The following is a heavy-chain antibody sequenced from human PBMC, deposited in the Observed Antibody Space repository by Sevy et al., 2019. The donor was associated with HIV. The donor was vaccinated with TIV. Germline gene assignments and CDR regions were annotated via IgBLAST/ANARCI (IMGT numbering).Heavy chain of an antibody. CDR1: GFTFGDYA. CDR2: ISWNSISI. D-gene: IGHD6-19*01. J-gene: IGHJ4*02. Sequence: GGYLRLSCAASGFTFGDYAMHWVRQAPGKGLEWVSGISWNSISIGYADSVKGRFTISRDNAKNSLYLQMNSLRAEDTALYYCAKARVYSSGWYDYWGQGTLVTVSS. CDR3: AKARVYSSGWYDY. V-gene: IGHV3-9*01.